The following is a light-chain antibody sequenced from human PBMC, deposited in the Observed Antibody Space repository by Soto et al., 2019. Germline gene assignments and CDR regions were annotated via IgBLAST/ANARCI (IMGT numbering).Light chain of an antibody. V-gene: IGLV2-23*01. CDR2: EGS. CDR1: SSDVGSYNL. CDR3: CSYAGSSTGV. Sequence: QSVLTQPASVSGSPGQSITISCTRTSSDVGSYNLVSWYQQHPGKAPKLMIYEGSKRPSGVSNRFSGSKSGNTASLTISGLQAEDEADYYCCSYAGSSTGVFGGGTQLTVL. J-gene: IGLJ2*01.